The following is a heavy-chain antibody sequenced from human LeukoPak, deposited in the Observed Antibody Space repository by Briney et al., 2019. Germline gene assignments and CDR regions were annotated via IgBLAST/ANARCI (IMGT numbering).Heavy chain of an antibody. V-gene: IGHV1-69*13. D-gene: IGHD2-15*01. CDR1: GATFSSKL. CDR2: SIPTFVTA. CDR3: AREPVGYCSGGSCYAATAFDY. J-gene: IGHJ4*02. Sequence: GASVKVSCKASGATFSSKLIGGWQQPPGQGLRGMGGSIPTFVTANYAQKFQGRVTITADESTSTAYMELSSLRSEDTAVYYCAREPVGYCSGGSCYAATAFDYWGQGTLVTVSS.